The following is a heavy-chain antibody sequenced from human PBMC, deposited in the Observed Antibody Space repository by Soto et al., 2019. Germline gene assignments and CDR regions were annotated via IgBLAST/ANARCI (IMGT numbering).Heavy chain of an antibody. J-gene: IGHJ4*02. CDR2: ISSSSSYT. D-gene: IGHD3-10*01. Sequence: TGGSLTLSCAASGCTLSVYYMSWIRQAPGKGLEWVSYISSSSSYTNYADSVKGRFTISRDNAKNSLYLQMNSLRAEDTAVYYCARVGFGELLRFDYWGQGT. CDR1: GCTLSVYY. CDR3: ARVGFGELLRFDY. V-gene: IGHV3-11*05.